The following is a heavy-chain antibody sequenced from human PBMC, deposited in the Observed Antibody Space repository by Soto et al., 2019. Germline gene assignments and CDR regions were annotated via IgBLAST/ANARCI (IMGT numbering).Heavy chain of an antibody. CDR2: MNPNRGNT. D-gene: IGHD3-3*01. J-gene: IGHJ4*02. V-gene: IGHV1-8*01. CDR3: ARSSPVLRFLEWLLYPFDY. Sequence: QVQLVQSGADVKKPGASVKVSCKASGYTFTSYDINWVRQATGQGLEWMGWMNPNRGNTGYAQKFQGRVTLTRNTSISTAYMELSSLRSEDTAVYYCARSSPVLRFLEWLLYPFDYWGQGTLVTVSS. CDR1: GYTFTSYD.